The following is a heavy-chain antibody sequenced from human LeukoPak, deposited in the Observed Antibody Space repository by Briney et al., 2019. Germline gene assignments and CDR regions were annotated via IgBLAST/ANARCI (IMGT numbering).Heavy chain of an antibody. CDR3: ALSRYDYVWGSYRYDY. Sequence: GGSLRLFCAASGFTFSSYWMHWVRQAPGKGLVLVSRINSDGSSTSYADSVKGRFTISRDNAKNTLYLQMNSLRAEDTAVYYCALSRYDYVWGSYRYDYWGQGTLVTVSS. CDR2: INSDGSST. D-gene: IGHD3-16*02. CDR1: GFTFSSYW. J-gene: IGHJ4*02. V-gene: IGHV3-74*01.